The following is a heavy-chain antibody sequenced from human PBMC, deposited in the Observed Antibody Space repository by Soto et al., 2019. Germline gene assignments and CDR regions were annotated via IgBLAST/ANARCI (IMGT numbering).Heavy chain of an antibody. CDR1: GFTFSNFG. CDR3: MIDRTMADPNDYFDY. Sequence: EVQLLESGGDLVQPGGSLRLSCVASGFTFSNFGMSWVRQAPGQGLQWVSIIGVDGVTTYYADSVRGRFTISRDNSKNTLYLQMSSLRAEDTAIYYCMIDRTMADPNDYFDYWGQGSLVTVYS. D-gene: IGHD6-19*01. CDR2: IGVDGVTT. V-gene: IGHV3-23*01. J-gene: IGHJ4*02.